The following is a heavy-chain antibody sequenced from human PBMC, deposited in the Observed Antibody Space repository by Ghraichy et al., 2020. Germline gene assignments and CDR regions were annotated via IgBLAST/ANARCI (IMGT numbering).Heavy chain of an antibody. CDR2: IFWDDDK. CDR3: AHTSNTWYIGGFDY. V-gene: IGHV2-5*02. CDR1: GFSLSTSGVG. J-gene: IGHJ4*02. Sequence: SGPTLVKPTQTLTLTCTFSGFSLSTSGVGVGWIRQPPGKALDWLALIFWDDDKRYSPSLKSRLTITKDTSKNQVVLTMTNMDPVDTATYYCAHTSNTWYIGGFDYWGQGTLVTVSS. D-gene: IGHD6-13*01.